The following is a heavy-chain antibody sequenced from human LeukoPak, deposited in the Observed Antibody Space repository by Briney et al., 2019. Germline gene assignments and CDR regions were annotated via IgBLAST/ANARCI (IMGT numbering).Heavy chain of an antibody. CDR3: ARARGYSNNWPSPFDS. D-gene: IGHD5-18*01. CDR1: GFTFSDYY. Sequence: PGGSLRLSCAASGFTFSDYYMSWIRQAPGKGPEWISYISGSGGSIYYADSVKGRFTISRDNARNSLDLQMNSLRAEDSAFYYCARARGYSNNWPSPFDSWGQGPLVTVSS. J-gene: IGHJ4*02. CDR2: ISGSGGSI. V-gene: IGHV3-11*01.